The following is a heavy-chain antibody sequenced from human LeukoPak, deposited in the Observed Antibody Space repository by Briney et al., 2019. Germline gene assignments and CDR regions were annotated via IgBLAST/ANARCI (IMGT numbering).Heavy chain of an antibody. CDR2: NYHSGST. J-gene: IGHJ3*02. V-gene: IGHV4-38-2*02. Sequence: PSETLSLTCTVSGYSISSGYYWGWIRQPPGKGLEWIGSNYHSGSTYYNPSLKSRVTISVDTSKNQFSLKLSSVTAADMAVYYCARIPYVRNDAFDIWGKGTTVTISS. CDR1: GYSISSGYY. CDR3: ARIPYVRNDAFDI. D-gene: IGHD2-2*02.